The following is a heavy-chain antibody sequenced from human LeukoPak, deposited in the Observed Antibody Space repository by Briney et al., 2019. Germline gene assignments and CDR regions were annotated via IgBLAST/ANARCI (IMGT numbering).Heavy chain of an antibody. J-gene: IGHJ4*02. V-gene: IGHV4-30-4*08. D-gene: IGHD4-23*01. CDR3: ASTVVQYYFDY. CDR2: IYYSGST. CDR1: GGSISSGDYY. Sequence: SETLSLTCTVSGGSISSGDYYWSWIRQPPGKGLEWIGYIYYSGSTYYNPSLKSRVTMSVDTSKNQFSLKLSSVTAADTAVYYCASTVVQYYFDYWGQGTLVTVSS.